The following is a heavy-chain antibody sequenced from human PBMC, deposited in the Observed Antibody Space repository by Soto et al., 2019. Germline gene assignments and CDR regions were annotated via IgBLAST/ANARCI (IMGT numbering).Heavy chain of an antibody. D-gene: IGHD2-15*01. CDR2: IHPGGQTI. V-gene: IGHV3-48*03. Sequence: EVQLVESGGGLVQPGGSLRLSRAACGFTFSSSEMHWVRQAPGKGLEWISYIHPGGQTIFYAESVKGRFTISRDNAKNSVYLQMNSLRAEDTAVYFCARRGSRWDQGTMVTVSS. CDR1: GFTFSSSE. CDR3: ARRGSR. J-gene: IGHJ3*01.